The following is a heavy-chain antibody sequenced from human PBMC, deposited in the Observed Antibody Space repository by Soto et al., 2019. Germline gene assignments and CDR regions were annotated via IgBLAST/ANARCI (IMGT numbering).Heavy chain of an antibody. J-gene: IGHJ4*01. V-gene: IGHV3-9*01. Sequence: EVQLVESGGGLVQPGGSLRLSCAASGFTFDDYAIHWVRQIPGKGLEWVSGISWNGDATGYADSVKGRFTISRDNAKNSLYLQMASMKPEYKTMYYCANLTLYGPLFGCWGHGTLVTVS. CDR3: ANLTLYGPLFGC. CDR1: GFTFDDYA. D-gene: IGHD3-10*01. CDR2: ISWNGDAT.